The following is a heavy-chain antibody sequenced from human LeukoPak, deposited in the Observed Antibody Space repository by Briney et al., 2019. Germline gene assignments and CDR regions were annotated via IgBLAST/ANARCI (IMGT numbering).Heavy chain of an antibody. CDR2: ISSTGGST. CDR1: GFTFSRYA. CDR3: AREALGAAIDY. Sequence: GGSLRLSCAASGFTFSRYAMHWVRQAPGKGLEYVSPISSTGGSTFYGNSVKGRFTISRDNSKSTLYLQLGSLRAEDMAVYYCAREALGAAIDYWGQGTLVTVSS. D-gene: IGHD1-26*01. J-gene: IGHJ4*02. V-gene: IGHV3-64*01.